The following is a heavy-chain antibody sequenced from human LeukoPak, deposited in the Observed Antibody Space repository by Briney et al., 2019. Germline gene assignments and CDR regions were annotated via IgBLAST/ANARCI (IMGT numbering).Heavy chain of an antibody. CDR2: IYYSGST. CDR3: AATVMPWIGFGCDY. Sequence: SETLSLTCTLSGDSISSYYWSCIRQPPGEGLEWLGYIYYSGSTNYNPSLKSRVTTSVDTSKNQFSPKLSSATARGTAEYYCAATVMPWIGFGCDYWGRGTLVTVSS. D-gene: IGHD4-11*01. V-gene: IGHV4-59*12. J-gene: IGHJ4*02. CDR1: GDSISSYY.